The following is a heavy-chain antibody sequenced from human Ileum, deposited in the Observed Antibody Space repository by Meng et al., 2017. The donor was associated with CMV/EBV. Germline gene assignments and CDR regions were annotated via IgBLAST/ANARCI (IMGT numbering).Heavy chain of an antibody. J-gene: IGHJ4*02. CDR3: AREGGGWYFDS. D-gene: IGHD6-19*01. V-gene: IGHV4-30-4*01. CDR1: GDSLSTGDYY. CDR2: IYYSGST. Sequence: QLQPQESGPGLVKPSQTLSLTCTVSGDSLSTGDYYWSWIRQPPGKGPEWIGYIYYSGSTLYNPSLKSPVTISLDKSKNQFSLRLRSVTAADTAVYFCAREGGGWYFDSWGQGTLVTVSS.